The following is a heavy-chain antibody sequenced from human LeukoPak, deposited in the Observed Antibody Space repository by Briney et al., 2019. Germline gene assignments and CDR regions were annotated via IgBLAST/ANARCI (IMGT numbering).Heavy chain of an antibody. CDR1: GGSFSGYY. D-gene: IGHD4-23*01. J-gene: IGHJ2*01. V-gene: IGHV4-59*08. Sequence: PSETLSLTCAVYGGSFSGYYWSWIRQPPGKGLEWIGYIFYSGSTNYNPSLKSRVTISLDTSKNQFSLQLSSVTAADTAVYYCARFTTVVPAFWYFDLWGRGTLVTVSS. CDR3: ARFTTVVPAFWYFDL. CDR2: IFYSGST.